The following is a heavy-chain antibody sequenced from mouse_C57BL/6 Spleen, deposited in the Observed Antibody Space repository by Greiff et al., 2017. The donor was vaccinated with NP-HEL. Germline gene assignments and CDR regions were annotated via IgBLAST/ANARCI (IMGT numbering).Heavy chain of an antibody. V-gene: IGHV1-26*01. CDR3: ARIYYYGSSYVDWYFDV. CDR2: INPNNGGT. Sequence: EVQLQQSGPELVKPGASVKISCKASGYTFTDYYMNWVKQSHGKSLEWIGDINPNNGGTSYNQKFKGKATLTVDKSSSTAYMELSSLTSEDSAVYYCARIYYYGSSYVDWYFDVWGTGTTVTVSS. J-gene: IGHJ1*03. D-gene: IGHD1-1*01. CDR1: GYTFTDYY.